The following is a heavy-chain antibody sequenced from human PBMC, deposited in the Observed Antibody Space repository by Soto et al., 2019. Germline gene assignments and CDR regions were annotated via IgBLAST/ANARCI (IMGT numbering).Heavy chain of an antibody. CDR1: GFTLITYG. CDR2: IGANEGNT. D-gene: IGHD6-19*01. V-gene: IGHV1-18*01. Sequence: QVQLVQSGPELKKPGASVKVCCKASGFTLITYGIDWVRQAPAQGPEWMGWIGANEGNTNLAQKLQGRVTPTTDTSTDTANMELRSLRSDATALYYCATPRRSGWPGTPWIEYWGPGTMVTVAS. CDR3: ATPRRSGWPGTPWIEY. J-gene: IGHJ4*02.